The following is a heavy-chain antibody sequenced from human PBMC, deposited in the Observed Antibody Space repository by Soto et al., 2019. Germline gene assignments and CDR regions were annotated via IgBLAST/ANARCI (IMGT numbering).Heavy chain of an antibody. CDR3: ARITPGAGYYYAMDV. CDR1: GYSISSSNW. Sequence: QVQLQESGPGLVKPSDTLSLTCAVSGYSISSSNWWGWIRQPPGKGLEWIGYIYYTGSTHYNPSLKSRVTMSVDTSKNQFSLKLSSVTAVDTAVYYCARITPGAGYYYAMDVWGQGTTVTVSS. V-gene: IGHV4-28*01. D-gene: IGHD3-10*01. J-gene: IGHJ6*02. CDR2: IYYTGST.